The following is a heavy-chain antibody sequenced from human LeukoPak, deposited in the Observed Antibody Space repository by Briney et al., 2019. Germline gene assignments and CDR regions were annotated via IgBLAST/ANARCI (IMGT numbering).Heavy chain of an antibody. CDR3: ARSLMWFGESDY. CDR1: GYSISSGYY. Sequence: PSETLSLTCTVSGYSISSGYYWGWIRQPPGKGLEWIGSIYHSGSTNYNPSLKSRVTISVDTSKNQFSLKLSSVTAADTAVYYCARSLMWFGESDYWGQGTLVTVSS. CDR2: IYHSGST. J-gene: IGHJ4*02. D-gene: IGHD3-10*01. V-gene: IGHV4-38-2*02.